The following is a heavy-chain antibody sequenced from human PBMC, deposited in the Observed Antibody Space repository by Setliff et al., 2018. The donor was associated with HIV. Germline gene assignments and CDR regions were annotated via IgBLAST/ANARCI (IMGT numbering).Heavy chain of an antibody. V-gene: IGHV4-34*01. CDR1: GESFSGYY. CDR3: ATALGYCSGGSCCPYYFDY. D-gene: IGHD2-15*01. Sequence: PSETLSLTCAVYGESFSGYYWSWIRQPPGKGLEWIGEINHGGSTNYNPSLKGRVTISVDTSKNPFSLKLSSVTAADTAVYYCATALGYCSGGSCCPYYFDYWGQGTLVTVSS. CDR2: INHGGST. J-gene: IGHJ4*02.